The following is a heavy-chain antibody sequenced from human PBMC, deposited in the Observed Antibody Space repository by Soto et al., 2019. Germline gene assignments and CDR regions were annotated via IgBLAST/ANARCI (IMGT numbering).Heavy chain of an antibody. D-gene: IGHD3-10*01. CDR3: ARDRARGSGSYLPPPKDYYYYMDV. V-gene: IGHV3-7*01. Sequence: GGSLRLSCAASGFTFSSYWMSWVRQAPGKGLEWVANIKQDGSEKYYVDSVKGRFTISRDNAKNSLYLQMNSLRAEETAVYYCARDRARGSGSYLPPPKDYYYYMDVWGKGTTVTVSS. J-gene: IGHJ6*03. CDR2: IKQDGSEK. CDR1: GFTFSSYW.